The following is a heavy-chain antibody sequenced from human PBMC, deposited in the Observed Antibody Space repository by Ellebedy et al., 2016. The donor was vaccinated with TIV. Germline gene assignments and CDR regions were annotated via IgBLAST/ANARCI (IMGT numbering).Heavy chain of an antibody. CDR3: ARTGIWGNAFDI. CDR1: GYTFASYG. V-gene: IGHV7-4-1*02. Sequence: AASVKVSCKASGYTFASYGVNWARQAPGQGLEWMGWNNTNSGNPTYAQAFTGRIVFSLDTSVSTAYLQISSLRAEDSAVYYCARTGIWGNAFDIWGQGTMVTVSS. CDR2: NNTNSGNP. D-gene: IGHD7-27*01. J-gene: IGHJ3*02.